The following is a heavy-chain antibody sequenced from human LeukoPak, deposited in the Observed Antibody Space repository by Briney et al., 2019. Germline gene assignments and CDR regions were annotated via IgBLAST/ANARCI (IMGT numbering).Heavy chain of an antibody. J-gene: IGHJ3*02. D-gene: IGHD1-26*01. Sequence: GGSLRLSCAASGFTFNSYGMTWVRQAPGQGLEWVSGLSGSGSRTDYAGSVKGRFTISRDNAKNTLYLQMNSLRAEDTAVYYCAKGSREWELLDAFDIWGQGSMVTASS. CDR3: AKGSREWELLDAFDI. CDR1: GFTFNSYG. V-gene: IGHV3-23*01. CDR2: LSGSGSRT.